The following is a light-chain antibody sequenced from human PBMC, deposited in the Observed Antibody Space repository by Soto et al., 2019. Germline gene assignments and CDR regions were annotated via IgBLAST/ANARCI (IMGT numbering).Light chain of an antibody. CDR2: EVS. Sequence: QSALTQPPSASGSPGQSVTISCTGTSSDVGGYNYVSWYQQYPGKAPELMIYEVSKRPSGVPDRFSGSKSGNTASLTVSGLRAEDEADYYCSSYAGGYNLVFGGGTKVTVL. V-gene: IGLV2-8*01. CDR3: SSYAGGYNLV. J-gene: IGLJ3*02. CDR1: SSDVGGYNY.